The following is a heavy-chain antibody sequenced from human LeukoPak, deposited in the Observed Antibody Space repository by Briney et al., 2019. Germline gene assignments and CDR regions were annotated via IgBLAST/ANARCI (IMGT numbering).Heavy chain of an antibody. CDR3: AKGRGVSSGSFNY. V-gene: IGHV3-23*01. CDR1: GFTFSSYA. Sequence: PGGSLRLSCAASGFTFSSYAMSWVRQAPGKGLEWVSAISGTGGSTYYVDSVKGRFTISRDNSKNTLYLQMNSLRAEDTAVYYCAKGRGVSSGSFNYWGQGTLVTISS. J-gene: IGHJ4*02. D-gene: IGHD1-26*01. CDR2: ISGTGGST.